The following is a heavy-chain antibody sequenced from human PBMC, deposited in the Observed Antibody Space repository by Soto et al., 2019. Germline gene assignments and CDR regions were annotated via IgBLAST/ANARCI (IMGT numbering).Heavy chain of an antibody. Sequence: ASVKVSCKASGYTFTSYGISWVRQAPGQGLEWMGWISAYNGNTNYAQKLQGRVTMTTDTSTSTAYMELRSLRSDDTAVYYCARVRYCSSISCPDKGWFDPWGQGTLVTVSS. CDR2: ISAYNGNT. J-gene: IGHJ5*02. CDR1: GYTFTSYG. CDR3: ARVRYCSSISCPDKGWFDP. V-gene: IGHV1-18*01. D-gene: IGHD2-2*01.